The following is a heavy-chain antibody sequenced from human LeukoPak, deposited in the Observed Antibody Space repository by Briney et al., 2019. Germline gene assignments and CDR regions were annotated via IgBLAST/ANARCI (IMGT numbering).Heavy chain of an antibody. CDR1: GFIFSSYS. J-gene: IGHJ2*01. D-gene: IGHD3-22*01. V-gene: IGHV3-48*04. CDR3: ATNYYYDSSGSDWYFDF. CDR2: FSNTNSTI. Sequence: PGGSLRLSCAASGFIFSSYSMNWVRQAPGKGLEGFSYFSNTNSTIYYADSVKARFTISRDNAKNSLFLQMNSLRAEDTAVYYCATNYYYDSSGSDWYFDFWGRGTLVTVSS.